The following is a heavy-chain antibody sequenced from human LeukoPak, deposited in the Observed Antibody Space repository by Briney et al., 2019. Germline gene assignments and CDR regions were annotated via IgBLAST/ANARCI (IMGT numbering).Heavy chain of an antibody. Sequence: ASVKVSCKASGGTFSSYAISWVRQAPGQGPEWMGGIIPIFGTANYAQKFQGRVTITADESTSTAYMELSSLGSEDTAVYYCAVGGGYSYGYIDYWGQGTLVTVSS. J-gene: IGHJ4*02. V-gene: IGHV1-69*01. CDR3: AVGGGYSYGYIDY. D-gene: IGHD5-18*01. CDR2: IIPIFGTA. CDR1: GGTFSSYA.